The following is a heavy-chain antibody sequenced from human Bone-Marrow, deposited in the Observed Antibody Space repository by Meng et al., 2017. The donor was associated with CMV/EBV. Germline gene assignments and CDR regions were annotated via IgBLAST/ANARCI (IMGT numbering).Heavy chain of an antibody. V-gene: IGHV1-69*06. CDR1: GGTFSSYA. Sequence: SVKVSCKASGGTFSSYAISWVRQAPGQGLEWMGGIIPIFGTANYAQKFQGRVTITADKSTSTAYMELSSLRSEDTAVHYCARAPGYGSGRGTYGYWGQRTLVTISS. J-gene: IGHJ4*02. D-gene: IGHD3-10*01. CDR2: IIPIFGTA. CDR3: ARAPGYGSGRGTYGY.